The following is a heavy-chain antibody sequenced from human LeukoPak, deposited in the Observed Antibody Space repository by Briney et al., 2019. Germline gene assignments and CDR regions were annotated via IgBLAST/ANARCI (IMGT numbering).Heavy chain of an antibody. CDR2: MSGSADTI. D-gene: IGHD6-6*01. J-gene: IGHJ6*03. CDR3: ARDYSSSSDYFYYMDV. V-gene: IGHV3-11*04. CDR1: GFTFSDYY. Sequence: AGGSLRLSCAASGFTFSDYYMSWIRQAPGKGLEWLSYMSGSADTIYYTDSARGRFTISRDNAKNSLYLQMSSLRAEDTALYYCARDYSSSSDYFYYMDVWGKGTTVTVSS.